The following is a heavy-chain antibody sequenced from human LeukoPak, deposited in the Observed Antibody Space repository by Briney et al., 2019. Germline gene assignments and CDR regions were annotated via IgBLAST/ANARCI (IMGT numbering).Heavy chain of an antibody. D-gene: IGHD1-1*01. V-gene: IGHV3-15*01. CDR2: IKSKSDGGTT. Sequence: GGSLRLSCAASGFTFSNACMSWVRQAPGKGLEWVGHIKSKSDGGTTDFAAPVKGRFTISRDDSKNTLFLQMNSLKTDDTAVYYFTSGTGIQLAGPDYWGQGALVTGSS. CDR3: TSGTGIQLAGPDY. J-gene: IGHJ4*02. CDR1: GFTFSNAC.